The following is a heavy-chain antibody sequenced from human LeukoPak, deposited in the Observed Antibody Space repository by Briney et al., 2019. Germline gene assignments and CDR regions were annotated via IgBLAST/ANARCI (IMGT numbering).Heavy chain of an antibody. Sequence: GASVKVSCKVSAYTLTELSMHWVRQAPGKGLEWMGGFDPEDGETIYARKFQGRVTMTEDTSTDTAYMELSSLRSEDTAVYYCATDLESREAFDIWGQGTMVTVSS. CDR2: FDPEDGET. J-gene: IGHJ3*02. CDR3: ATDLESREAFDI. CDR1: AYTLTELS. V-gene: IGHV1-24*01.